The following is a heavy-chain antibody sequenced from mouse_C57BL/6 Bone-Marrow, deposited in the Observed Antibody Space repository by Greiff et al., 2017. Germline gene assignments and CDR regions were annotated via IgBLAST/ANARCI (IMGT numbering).Heavy chain of an antibody. Sequence: SGGGLVKPGGSLKLSCAASGFTFSSYTMSWVRQTPEKRLEWVATISGGGGNTYYPDSVKGRFTISRDNAKNTLYLQMSSLRSEDTALYYCARHGFITTVVDFDYWGQGTTLTVSS. CDR2: ISGGGGNT. D-gene: IGHD1-1*01. CDR3: ARHGFITTVVDFDY. V-gene: IGHV5-9*01. CDR1: GFTFSSYT. J-gene: IGHJ2*01.